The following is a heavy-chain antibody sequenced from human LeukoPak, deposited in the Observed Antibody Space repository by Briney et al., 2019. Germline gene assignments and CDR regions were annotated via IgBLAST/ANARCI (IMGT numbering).Heavy chain of an antibody. J-gene: IGHJ4*02. Sequence: GGSLRLSCEASGFTFSSYAMSWVRQAPGKGLEWVSAISGSGGSTYYADSVKGRFTISRDNSKNTLYLQMNSLRAEDTAVYYCAKEGDYYDSSGYFDYWGQGTLVTVSS. CDR1: GFTFSSYA. D-gene: IGHD3-22*01. CDR2: ISGSGGST. V-gene: IGHV3-23*01. CDR3: AKEGDYYDSSGYFDY.